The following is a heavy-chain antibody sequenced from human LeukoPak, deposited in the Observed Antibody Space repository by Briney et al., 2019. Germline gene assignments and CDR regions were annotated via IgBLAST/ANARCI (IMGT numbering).Heavy chain of an antibody. Sequence: SETLSLTCAVYGGSFSGYYWSWIRQPPGKGLEWIGEINHSGSTNYNSSLKSRVTISVDTSKNQFSLKLSSVTAADTAVYYCASSRGSSWYAGAVNWFDPWGQGTLVTVSS. V-gene: IGHV4-34*01. CDR1: GGSFSGYY. D-gene: IGHD6-13*01. CDR3: ASSRGSSWYAGAVNWFDP. CDR2: INHSGST. J-gene: IGHJ5*02.